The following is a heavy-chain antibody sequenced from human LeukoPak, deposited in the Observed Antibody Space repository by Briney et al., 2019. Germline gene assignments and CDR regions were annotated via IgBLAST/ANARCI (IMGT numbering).Heavy chain of an antibody. CDR2: INPGGGNT. D-gene: IGHD3-22*01. Sequence: GASVKVSCKASGYTFTNYYMHWVRQAPGQGLEWMGLINPGGGNTNYAQNFQGRVTMTRDTSTSTAYMELNSLRYEDTAVYYCAREVYYDNNHSGYRYWYFDLWGRGTLVTVSS. V-gene: IGHV1-46*01. J-gene: IGHJ2*01. CDR3: AREVYYDNNHSGYRYWYFDL. CDR1: GYTFTNYY.